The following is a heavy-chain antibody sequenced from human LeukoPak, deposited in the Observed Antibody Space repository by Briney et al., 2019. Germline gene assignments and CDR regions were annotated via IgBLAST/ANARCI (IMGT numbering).Heavy chain of an antibody. CDR3: ARDLPGYYYYGMDV. CDR2: IIPIFGTA. J-gene: IGHJ6*02. V-gene: IGHV1-69*01. CDR1: GGTFSSYA. Sequence: GSSVKVSCKASGGTFSSYAISWVRQAPGQGLEWMGGIIPIFGTANYAQKFQGRVTITADESTSTAYMELSRLRSDDTAVYYCARDLPGYYYYGMDVWGQGTTVTVSS. D-gene: IGHD1-14*01.